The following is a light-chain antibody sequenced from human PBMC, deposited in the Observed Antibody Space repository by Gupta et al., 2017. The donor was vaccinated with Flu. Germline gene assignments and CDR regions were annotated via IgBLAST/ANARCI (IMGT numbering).Light chain of an antibody. CDR1: SSDVGTYNF. V-gene: IGLV2-14*01. Sequence: ALTQPASVSGSPGQSITISCTGTSSDVGTYNFVFWYQQHPGRATKLMISEGSNRPSGVSYRFSGSKSGNTASMTISGLQAEDAADYYCSSYTSSNTLVFGGGTRVTVL. J-gene: IGLJ2*01. CDR3: SSYTSSNTLV. CDR2: EGS.